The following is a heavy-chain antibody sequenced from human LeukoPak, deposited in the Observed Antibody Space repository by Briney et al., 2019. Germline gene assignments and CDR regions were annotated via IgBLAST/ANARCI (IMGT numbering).Heavy chain of an antibody. D-gene: IGHD5-18*01. CDR3: ARPSGYSYGPPFDY. J-gene: IGHJ4*02. CDR1: GGSISSSSYY. CDR2: IYYSGST. Sequence: PSETLSLTCTVSGGSISSSSYYWGWIRQPPGKGRGWIGSIYYSGSTYYNPSLKSRVTISVDTSKNQFSLKLSSVTAADTAVYYCARPSGYSYGPPFDYWGQGTLVTVSS. V-gene: IGHV4-39*01.